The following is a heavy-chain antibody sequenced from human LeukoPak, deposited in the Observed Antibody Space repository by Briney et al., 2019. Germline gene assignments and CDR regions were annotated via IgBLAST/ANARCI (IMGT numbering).Heavy chain of an antibody. J-gene: IGHJ5*02. CDR1: GGSISSGGYY. D-gene: IGHD3-10*01. CDR3: ARVYYYSSYWFDP. Sequence: SETLSLTCTVSGGSISSGGYYWSWIRQHPGKGLEWIGYIYYSGSTYYNPSLKSRVTISVDTSKNQFSLKLNSVTAADTAVYFYARVYYYSSYWFDPWGQGTLVTVSS. CDR2: IYYSGST. V-gene: IGHV4-31*03.